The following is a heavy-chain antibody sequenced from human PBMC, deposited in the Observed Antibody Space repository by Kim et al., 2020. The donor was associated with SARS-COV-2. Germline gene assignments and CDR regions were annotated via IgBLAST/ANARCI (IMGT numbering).Heavy chain of an antibody. CDR2: ICYVGSNK. Sequence: GGSLRLSCAASGFNFSSYGMHWVRQAPGKGLEWVAVICYVGSNKYYADAVKGRFTFSRDNSKNTLFQKMNIMIAEDTAVYYCAKKQMRGLDYWGQGTLVT. J-gene: IGHJ4*02. D-gene: IGHD3-10*01. CDR3: AKKQMRGLDY. V-gene: IGHV3-33*06. CDR1: GFNFSSYG.